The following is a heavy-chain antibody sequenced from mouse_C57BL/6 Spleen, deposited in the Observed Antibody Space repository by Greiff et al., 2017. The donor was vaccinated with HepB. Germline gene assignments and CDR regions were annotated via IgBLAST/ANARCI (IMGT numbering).Heavy chain of an antibody. V-gene: IGHV1-63*01. D-gene: IGHD2-2*01. Sequence: VKLQQSGAELVRPGTSVKMSCKASGYTFTNYWIGWAKQRPGHGLEWIGDIYPGGGYTNYNEKFKGKATLTADKSSSTAYMQFSSLTSEDSAIYYCARGGLRRRFDYWGQGTTLTVSS. CDR2: IYPGGGYT. CDR3: ARGGLRRRFDY. J-gene: IGHJ2*01. CDR1: GYTFTNYW.